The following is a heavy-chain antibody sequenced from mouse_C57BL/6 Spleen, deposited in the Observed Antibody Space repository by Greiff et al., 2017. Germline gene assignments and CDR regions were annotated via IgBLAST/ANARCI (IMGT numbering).Heavy chain of an antibody. Sequence: DVKLQESGPGLVKPSQSLSLTCSVTGYSITSGYYWNWIRQFPGNKLEWMGYISYDGSNNYNPSLKNRISITRDTSKNQFFLKLNSVTTEDTATYYCARPYGNYLYWYFDVWGTGTTVTVSS. V-gene: IGHV3-6*01. D-gene: IGHD2-1*01. CDR1: GYSITSGYY. CDR2: ISYDGSN. CDR3: ARPYGNYLYWYFDV. J-gene: IGHJ1*03.